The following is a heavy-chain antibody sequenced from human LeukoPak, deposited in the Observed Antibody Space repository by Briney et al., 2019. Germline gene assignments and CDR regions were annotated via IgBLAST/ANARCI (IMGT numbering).Heavy chain of an antibody. J-gene: IGHJ3*02. CDR3: ARDEGLVLGAFDI. CDR2: ISSNGGST. V-gene: IGHV3-64*01. D-gene: IGHD3-22*01. Sequence: GGSLRLSCAASGFTFSSYAMHCVRQAPGEGLEYGSAISSNGGSTYYANSVKGRFTISRDNSKNTLYLKMGSLRAEDMAVYYCARDEGLVLGAFDIWGQGTMVTVSS. CDR1: GFTFSSYA.